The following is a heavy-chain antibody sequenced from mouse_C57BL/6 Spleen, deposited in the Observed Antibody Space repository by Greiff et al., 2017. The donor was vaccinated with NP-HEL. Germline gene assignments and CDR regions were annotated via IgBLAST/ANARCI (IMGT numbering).Heavy chain of an antibody. Sequence: VQLQQSGPELVKPGASVKISCKASGYAFSSSWMNWVKQRPGKGLEWIGRIYPGDGDTNYNGKFKGKATLTADKSSSTAYMQLSSLTSEDSAVYFCGRGYYGSSCAYWGQGTLVTVSA. CDR2: IYPGDGDT. CDR1: GYAFSSSW. CDR3: GRGYYGSSCAY. D-gene: IGHD1-1*01. J-gene: IGHJ3*01. V-gene: IGHV1-82*01.